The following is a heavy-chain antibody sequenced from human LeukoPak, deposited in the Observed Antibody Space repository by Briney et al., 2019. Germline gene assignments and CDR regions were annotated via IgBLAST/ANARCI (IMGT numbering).Heavy chain of an antibody. CDR1: GGSFSGYY. CDR2: INHSGST. CDR3: ARGDSDILTG. Sequence: SETLSLTCAVYGGSFSGYYWSWIRQPPGKGLEWIGEINHSGSTNYNPSLKSRVTISVDTSKNQCSLKLSSVTAADTAVYYCARGDSDILTGWGQGALVTVSS. V-gene: IGHV4-34*01. D-gene: IGHD3-9*01. J-gene: IGHJ4*02.